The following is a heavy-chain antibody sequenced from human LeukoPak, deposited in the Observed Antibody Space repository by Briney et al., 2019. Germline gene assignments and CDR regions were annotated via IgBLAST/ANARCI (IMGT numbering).Heavy chain of an antibody. CDR2: VNPGGGST. V-gene: IGHV1-46*01. CDR1: GYTLTSYY. Sequence: ASVKVSCKASGYTLTSYYMHWLRQAPGQGLERMGVVNPGGGSTNYAQKFQGRVTVTRDTSTSTVYMELSTLRSEDTAVYYCARDWDTWGQGTLVTVSS. J-gene: IGHJ4*02. CDR3: ARDWDT. D-gene: IGHD5-18*01.